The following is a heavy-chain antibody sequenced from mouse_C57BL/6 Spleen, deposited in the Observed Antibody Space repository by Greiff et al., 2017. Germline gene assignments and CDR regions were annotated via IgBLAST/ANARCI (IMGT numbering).Heavy chain of an antibody. D-gene: IGHD2-12*01. CDR3: ARSYYSPCDY. Sequence: QVQLQQPGAELVRPGSSVKLSCKASGYTFTSYWMDWVKQRPGQGLEWIGNIYPSDSETHYNQKFKDKATLTVDKSSSTAYMQLSSLTSEDSAVYYCARSYYSPCDYWGQGTTLTVSS. CDR1: GYTFTSYW. V-gene: IGHV1-61*01. J-gene: IGHJ2*01. CDR2: IYPSDSET.